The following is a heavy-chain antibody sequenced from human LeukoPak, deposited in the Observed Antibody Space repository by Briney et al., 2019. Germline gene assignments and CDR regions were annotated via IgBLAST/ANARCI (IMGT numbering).Heavy chain of an antibody. CDR1: GGSFSGYY. D-gene: IGHD3-22*01. CDR2: INHSGST. V-gene: IGHV4-34*01. J-gene: IGHJ5*02. CDR3: ARRYYYDSTRFDP. Sequence: SETLSLTCAVYGGSFSGYYWSWLRQPPGKGLEWIGEINHSGSTNYNPSLKSRVTISVDTSRNQFSLKLSSVTAADTAVYYCARRYYYDSTRFDPWGQGTLVTVSS.